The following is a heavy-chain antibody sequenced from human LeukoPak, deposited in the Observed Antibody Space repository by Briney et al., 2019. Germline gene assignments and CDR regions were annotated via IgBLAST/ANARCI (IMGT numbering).Heavy chain of an antibody. CDR2: MNPNSGAT. J-gene: IGHJ4*02. CDR3: VRGPQGVPAAPIFY. V-gene: IGHV1-8*01. Sequence: ASVKVSCKASGYTFTSYDFNWLRQATGQGPEWMGWMNPNSGATGYAQKFQGRVTMTRSASINTAYMELRSLRSDDTAVYYCVRGPQGVPAAPIFYWGQGTLVTVSS. CDR1: GYTFTSYD. D-gene: IGHD2-2*01.